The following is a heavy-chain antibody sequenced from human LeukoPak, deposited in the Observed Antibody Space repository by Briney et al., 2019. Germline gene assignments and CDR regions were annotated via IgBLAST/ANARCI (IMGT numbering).Heavy chain of an antibody. V-gene: IGHV3-30-3*01. Sequence: PGGSLRLSCAASGFTLSSYAMHSVRQAPGKGLEWVAVISYDGSNKYYADSVKGRFTISRDNSKNTLYLQMNSLRAEDTAVYYCARDVEAVATTAIYYYYYMDVWGDGTTVTAS. CDR1: GFTLSSYA. D-gene: IGHD1-26*01. CDR2: ISYDGSNK. J-gene: IGHJ6*03. CDR3: ARDVEAVATTAIYYYYYMDV.